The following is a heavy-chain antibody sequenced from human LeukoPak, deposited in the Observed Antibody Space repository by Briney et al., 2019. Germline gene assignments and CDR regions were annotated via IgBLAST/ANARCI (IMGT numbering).Heavy chain of an antibody. J-gene: IGHJ4*02. CDR3: ARDIGDY. Sequence: SETLSLTCTVSGGSISSGDYYWSWIRQPPGKGLEWIGFIFYTGSTYYNPSLKSRVTISVDTSKNQFSLKLSSVTAADTAVYYCARDIGDYWGQGTLVTVSS. CDR1: GGSISSGDYY. CDR2: IFYTGST. V-gene: IGHV4-30-4*01. D-gene: IGHD1-26*01.